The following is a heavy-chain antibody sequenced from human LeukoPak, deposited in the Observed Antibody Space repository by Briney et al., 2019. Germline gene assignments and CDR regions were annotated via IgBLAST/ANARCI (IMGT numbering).Heavy chain of an antibody. CDR2: INPDSGGT. Sequence: ASVKVSCKASGFTFSGYYIHWVRQAPGQGLEWMGWINPDSGGTNYAQNYQGRVSMSGDSNIRRVYMEMSRLRSDDTAVYYCASWRSWAGDDYWGQGTLVIV. D-gene: IGHD6-13*01. CDR3: ASWRSWAGDDY. J-gene: IGHJ4*02. V-gene: IGHV1-2*02. CDR1: GFTFSGYY.